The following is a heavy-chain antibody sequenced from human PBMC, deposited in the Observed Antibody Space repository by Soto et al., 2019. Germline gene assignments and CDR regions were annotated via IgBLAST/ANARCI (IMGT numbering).Heavy chain of an antibody. Sequence: QVQLVESGGGVVQPGRSLRLSCAASGFTFSSYAMHWVRQAPGKGLEWVAVISYDGSNKYYADSVKGRFTISRDNSKNTLYLQMNSLRAEDTAVYYCARDPPEYYDFWSGYSTDYYYYGMDVWGQGTTVTVSS. D-gene: IGHD3-3*01. V-gene: IGHV3-30-3*01. CDR1: GFTFSSYA. J-gene: IGHJ6*02. CDR3: ARDPPEYYDFWSGYSTDYYYYGMDV. CDR2: ISYDGSNK.